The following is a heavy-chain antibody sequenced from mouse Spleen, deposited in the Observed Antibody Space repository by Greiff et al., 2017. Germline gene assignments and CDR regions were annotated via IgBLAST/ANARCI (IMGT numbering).Heavy chain of an antibody. J-gene: IGHJ4*01. CDR2: ISSGGGNT. D-gene: IGHD2-2*01. Sequence: VQLQQSGGGLVKLGGSLKLSCAASGFTFSSYAMSWVRQTPEKRLEWVATISSGGGNTYYPDSVKGRFTISRDNAKNTLYLQMSSLKSEDTAMYYCARHPYGYEYYAMDYWGQGTSVTVSS. CDR1: GFTFSSYA. V-gene: IGHV5-9-3*01. CDR3: ARHPYGYEYYAMDY.